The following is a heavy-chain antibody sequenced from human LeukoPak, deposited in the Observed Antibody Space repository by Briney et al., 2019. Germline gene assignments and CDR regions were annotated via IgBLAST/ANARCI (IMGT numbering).Heavy chain of an antibody. CDR1: GYTFTSYD. V-gene: IGHV1-8*01. Sequence: APVRVSCKASGYTFTSYDIKGGREATGHGLEWRGGRNPNSGITGYAQKFQGRDTMTRNTSISTAYMELSSLRSEDTAVYYCARGKSRQQLVHYYWGQGTLVTVSS. CDR2: RNPNSGIT. J-gene: IGHJ4*02. CDR3: ARGKSRQQLVHYY. D-gene: IGHD6-13*01.